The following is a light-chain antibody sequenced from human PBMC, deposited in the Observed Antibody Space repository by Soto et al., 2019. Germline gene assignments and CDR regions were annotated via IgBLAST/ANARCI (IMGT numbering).Light chain of an antibody. CDR3: QQTYSTPLT. Sequence: DIQMTQSPSSLSASVGDRVTMTCRASQTISSYLTWYQQKPGKAPNLLIYGASSLQSGVPSRFSGSGSGTDFTLTINSLQPEEFAIYYCQQTYSTPLTFGKGTTVEIK. V-gene: IGKV1-39*01. J-gene: IGKJ1*01. CDR2: GAS. CDR1: QTISSY.